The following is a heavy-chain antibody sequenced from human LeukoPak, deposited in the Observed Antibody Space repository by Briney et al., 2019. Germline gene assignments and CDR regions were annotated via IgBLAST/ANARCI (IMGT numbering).Heavy chain of an antibody. J-gene: IGHJ1*01. D-gene: IGHD3-22*01. V-gene: IGHV4-30-4*01. CDR2: IYYSGST. CDR3: ADYYDSSGYYYGEYFQH. Sequence: SQTLSLTCTVSGGSISSGDYYWSWIRQPPGKGLEWMGYIYYSGSTYYNPSLKSRVTISVDTSKNQFSLKLSSVTAADTAVYYCADYYDSSGYYYGEYFQHWGQGTLVTVSS. CDR1: GGSISSGDYY.